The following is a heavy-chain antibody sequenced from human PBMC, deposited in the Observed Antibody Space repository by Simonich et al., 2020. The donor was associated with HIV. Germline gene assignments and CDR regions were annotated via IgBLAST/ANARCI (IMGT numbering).Heavy chain of an antibody. J-gene: IGHJ4*02. CDR3: AKDRYSSSSGSFDY. V-gene: IGHV3-9*03. D-gene: IGHD6-6*01. CDR1: GFTFDDYA. Sequence: EVQLVESGGGLVQPGRSLRLSCAASGFTFDDYAMHLVRQAPGKGLEWVSGIIGNSGSIGYADSVKGRFTISRDNAKNSLYLQMNSLRAEDMALYYCAKDRYSSSSGSFDYWGQGTLVTVSS. CDR2: IIGNSGSI.